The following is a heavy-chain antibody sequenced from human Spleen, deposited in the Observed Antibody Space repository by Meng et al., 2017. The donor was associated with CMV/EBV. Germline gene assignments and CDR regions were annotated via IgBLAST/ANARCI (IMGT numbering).Heavy chain of an antibody. CDR3: ARVKYQSGFPDYYFDGMDV. J-gene: IGHJ6*02. V-gene: IGHV1-18*01. D-gene: IGHD3-3*01. CDR1: GYRLTSYS. CDR2: INTYNGNT. Sequence: ASVKVSCKASGYRLTSYSITWVRQAPGQGLEWMGWINTYNGNTENAEKFQGRVTMTTDTSTSTANMELRSLRSDDTAVYYCARVKYQSGFPDYYFDGMDVWGQGTTVTVSS.